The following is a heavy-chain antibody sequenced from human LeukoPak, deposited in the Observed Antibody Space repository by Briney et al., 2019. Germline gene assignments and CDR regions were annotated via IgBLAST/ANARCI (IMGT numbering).Heavy chain of an antibody. V-gene: IGHV3-7*03. Sequence: GGSLRLSCAASGFTFSSYWMSWVRQAPGKGLEWVANIKQDGSEKYYVDSVKGRFTISRDNAKNSLYLQMNSLRAEDTAVYYCTRDGMYSANYPRVYWGRGTLVTVSS. J-gene: IGHJ4*02. CDR2: IKQDGSEK. CDR3: TRDGMYSANYPRVY. CDR1: GFTFSSYW. D-gene: IGHD1-26*01.